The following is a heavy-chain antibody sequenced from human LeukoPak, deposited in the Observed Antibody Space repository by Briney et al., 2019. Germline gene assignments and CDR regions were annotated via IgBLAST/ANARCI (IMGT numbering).Heavy chain of an antibody. CDR1: GYTFSTDY. CDR2: IYAGGAT. CDR3: APYNGSLKFGPW. V-gene: IGHV3-66*01. J-gene: IGHJ4*02. D-gene: IGHD1-26*01. Sequence: GGSETLICTASGYTFSTDYMSWARQAPGKGLEWVSLIYAGGATHYAASVKGRFTISRDNSKNTLYLQMNNLRAEDTAVYYCAPYNGSLKFGPWWGEGTLVTVSS.